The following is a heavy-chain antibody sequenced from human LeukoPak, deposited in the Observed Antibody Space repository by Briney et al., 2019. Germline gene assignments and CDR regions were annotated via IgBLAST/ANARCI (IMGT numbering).Heavy chain of an antibody. V-gene: IGHV3-11*01. Sequence: GGSLRLSCAASGFTFSDYYMSWIRQAPGKGLEWVSYISSSGSTIYYADSVKGRFTISRDNAKNSLYLQMNSLRAEDTAVYYCANQPYDNPTSFLFDYWGQGTLVTVSS. CDR1: GFTFSDYY. CDR3: ANQPYDNPTSFLFDY. D-gene: IGHD3-9*01. CDR2: ISSSGSTI. J-gene: IGHJ4*02.